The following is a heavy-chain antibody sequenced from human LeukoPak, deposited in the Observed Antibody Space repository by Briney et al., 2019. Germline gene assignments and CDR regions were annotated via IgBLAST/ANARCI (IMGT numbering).Heavy chain of an antibody. J-gene: IGHJ4*02. V-gene: IGHV1-18*01. CDR1: GYTFTSYG. Sequence: GASVKVSCKASGYTFTSYGISWVRQAPGQGLEWMGWISAYNGNTNYAQKLQGRVTMTTDTSTSTAYMELRSLRSDDTAVYYCARDSAFWIVVVIDGGELGYWGQGTLVTVSS. CDR2: ISAYNGNT. D-gene: IGHD3-22*01. CDR3: ARDSAFWIVVVIDGGELGY.